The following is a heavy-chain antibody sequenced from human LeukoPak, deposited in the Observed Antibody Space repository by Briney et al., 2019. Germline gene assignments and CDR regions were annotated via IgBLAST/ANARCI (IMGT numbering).Heavy chain of an antibody. J-gene: IGHJ3*02. V-gene: IGHV3-74*01. CDR3: AREEGYCTSTSCHAGGHAFDI. Sequence: GGSLRLSCAASGFTFSSYWMHWVRQAPGKGLVWVSRINSDGSSTSYADSVKGRFTISRDNAKNTLYLQMNTLRAEDTAVYYCAREEGYCTSTSCHAGGHAFDIWGQGTKVNGSS. CDR1: GFTFSSYW. D-gene: IGHD2-2*01. CDR2: INSDGSST.